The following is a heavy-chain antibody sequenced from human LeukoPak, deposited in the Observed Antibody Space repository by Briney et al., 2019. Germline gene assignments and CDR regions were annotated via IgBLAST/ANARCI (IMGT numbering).Heavy chain of an antibody. J-gene: IGHJ4*02. CDR2: ISSSSSYI. D-gene: IGHD4-17*01. V-gene: IGHV3-21*01. CDR3: ARVRARGYGDYALDY. Sequence: GGSLRLSCAASGFTFSSYSMNRVRQAPGKGLEWVSSISSSSSYIYYADSVKGRFTISRDHAKNSLCLQMNSLRAEDTAVYYCARVRARGYGDYALDYWGQGTLVTVSS. CDR1: GFTFSSYS.